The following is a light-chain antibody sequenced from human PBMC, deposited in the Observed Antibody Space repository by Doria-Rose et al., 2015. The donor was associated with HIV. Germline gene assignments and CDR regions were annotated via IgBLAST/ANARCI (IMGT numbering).Light chain of an antibody. V-gene: IGKV3-20*01. Sequence: EIVMTQSPGTLSLSPGERATLSCRANQRVKSSYLAWYQQKPGQAPRLHIHDASTRATGIPDRFSGSGSGTDFTLTISRLEPEDVAVYYCQQHGTSRGTFGQGTRLEIK. CDR1: QRVKSSY. CDR3: QQHGTSRGT. CDR2: DAS. J-gene: IGKJ5*01.